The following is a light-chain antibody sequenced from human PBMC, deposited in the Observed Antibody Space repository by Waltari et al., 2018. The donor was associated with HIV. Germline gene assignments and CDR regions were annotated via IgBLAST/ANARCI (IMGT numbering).Light chain of an antibody. CDR2: LGS. V-gene: IGKV2-28*01. CDR3: MQALQTPFT. CDR1: QSLLHSNGYNY. J-gene: IGKJ3*01. Sequence: DIVMTQSPLSLSVTPGEPASISCRSSQSLLHSNGYNYLDWYLQKSGQSPQLLIYLGSNRASGVPDRFSGSGSGTDFTLKIGRVEAEDVGVYYCMQALQTPFTFGPGTKVDIK.